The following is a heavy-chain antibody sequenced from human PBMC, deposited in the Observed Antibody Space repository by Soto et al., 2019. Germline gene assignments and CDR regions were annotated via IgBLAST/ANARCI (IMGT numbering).Heavy chain of an antibody. J-gene: IGHJ4*02. CDR3: ARGGRGSGLYFLYYFDL. V-gene: IGHV4-59*01. CDR1: AGSLSNYY. Sequence: SETLSLTXSVSAGSLSNYYWTWIRQSPGKGLEWIGEIYHTGSTKYNPSLKSRVAISVDMSKNQFSLTLNSVTPADTAVYYCARGGRGSGLYFLYYFDLWGQGTLVTVSS. CDR2: IYHTGST. D-gene: IGHD6-19*01.